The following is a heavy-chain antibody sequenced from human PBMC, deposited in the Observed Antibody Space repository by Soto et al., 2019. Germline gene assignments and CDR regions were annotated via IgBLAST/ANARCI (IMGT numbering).Heavy chain of an antibody. J-gene: IGHJ4*02. CDR1: GYTFSNYG. CDR2: ISAYNGNT. Sequence: QVQLVQSGAEVKKPGASVKVSCKTSGYTFSNYGINWVRQAPGQGLEWMGWISAYNGNTNFAQKLQGRVSLTTDTSSTTAYMEPRSLTSDDTAVYYCARDLVPGYTGFSDYWGQGTLVTVSS. D-gene: IGHD5-12*01. CDR3: ARDLVPGYTGFSDY. V-gene: IGHV1-18*01.